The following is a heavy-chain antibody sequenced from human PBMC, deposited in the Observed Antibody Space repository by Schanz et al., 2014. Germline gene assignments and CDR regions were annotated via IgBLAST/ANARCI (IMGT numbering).Heavy chain of an antibody. Sequence: EVQLVESGGGLVQPGGSLRLSCAASGFTFSTYAMTWVRQAPGKGLEWVSSISIRGGNTYYTDSVKGRFTISRDNSKNTLDLQMSSLGADDTAVYYCRLWFGELYYGMDVWGQGTTVTVSS. CDR2: ISIRGGNT. V-gene: IGHV3-23*04. CDR1: GFTFSTYA. J-gene: IGHJ6*02. D-gene: IGHD3-10*01. CDR3: RLWFGELYYGMDV.